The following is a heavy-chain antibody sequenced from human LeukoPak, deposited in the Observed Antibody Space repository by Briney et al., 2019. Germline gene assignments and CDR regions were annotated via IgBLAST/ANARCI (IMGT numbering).Heavy chain of an antibody. V-gene: IGHV4-39*07. Sequence: SETLSLTCTVSGGSISSTGHYWAWIRQPPGRGLEWIGSMFYGENTHYNPSLKSRVTISVATSKNQFSPNLSSVTAADTAVYYCARRSGSYVYWGQGTLVTVSS. D-gene: IGHD1-26*01. J-gene: IGHJ4*02. CDR2: MFYGENT. CDR1: GGSISSTGHY. CDR3: ARRSGSYVY.